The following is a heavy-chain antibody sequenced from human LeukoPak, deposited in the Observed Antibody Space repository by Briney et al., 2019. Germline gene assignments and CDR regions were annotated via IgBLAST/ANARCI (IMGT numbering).Heavy chain of an antibody. J-gene: IGHJ4*02. D-gene: IGHD1-7*01. CDR3: ARGNWNYPFDY. V-gene: IGHV3-53*01. CDR2: IYGGGST. CDR1: GFTVSSNY. Sequence: AGGSLRLSCAASGFTVSSNYMSWVRQAPGKGLEWVSVIYGGGSTYYADSVKGRFTISRDISKNTLYLQMNSLSAEDTAVYYCARGNWNYPFDYWGQGTLVTVSS.